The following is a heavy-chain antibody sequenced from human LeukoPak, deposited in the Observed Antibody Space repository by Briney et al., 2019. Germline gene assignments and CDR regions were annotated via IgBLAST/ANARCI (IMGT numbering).Heavy chain of an antibody. J-gene: IGHJ5*02. V-gene: IGHV3-21*01. Sequence: GGSLRLSCAASGFTFSSYSMNWVRQAPGKGLEWVSSISSSSSYIYYADSVKGRFTISRDNAKNSLYLQMNSLRAEDTAVYYCARDPTYGSGSPNWFDPWGQGTLVTVSS. D-gene: IGHD3-10*01. CDR1: GFTFSSYS. CDR3: ARDPTYGSGSPNWFDP. CDR2: ISSSSSYI.